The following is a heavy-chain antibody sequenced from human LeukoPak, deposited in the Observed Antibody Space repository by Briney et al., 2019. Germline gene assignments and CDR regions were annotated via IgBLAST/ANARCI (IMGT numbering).Heavy chain of an antibody. V-gene: IGHV1-18*01. Sequence: ASVKVSCKASGYTFTSYGISWVRQAPGQGLEWMGWISAYNGNTNYAQKLQGRVTMTTDTSISTAYMELSRLRSDDTAVYYCARVRGYYYYYGMDVWGQGTTVTVSS. CDR2: ISAYNGNT. J-gene: IGHJ6*02. CDR1: GYTFTSYG. CDR3: ARVRGYYYYYGMDV.